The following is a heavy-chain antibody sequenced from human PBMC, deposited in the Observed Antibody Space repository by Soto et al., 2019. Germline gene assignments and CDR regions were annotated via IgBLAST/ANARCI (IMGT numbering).Heavy chain of an antibody. V-gene: IGHV1-18*01. CDR3: ATTYYYGSGSYYKFDY. Sequence: QVQLVQSGAEVKKPGASVKVSCKASGYTFTSYGISWVRQAPGQGLEWMGWISAYNGNTNYAQKPQGRVTMTTDTSTSTAYMELRSLRSDDTAVYYCATTYYYGSGSYYKFDYWGQGTLVTVSS. J-gene: IGHJ4*02. CDR2: ISAYNGNT. CDR1: GYTFTSYG. D-gene: IGHD3-10*01.